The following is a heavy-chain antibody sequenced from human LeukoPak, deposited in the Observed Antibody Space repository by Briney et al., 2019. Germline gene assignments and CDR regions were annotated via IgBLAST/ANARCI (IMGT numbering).Heavy chain of an antibody. Sequence: PSETLSLTCAVYGGSFSGYYWSWIRQPPGKGLEWIGEINHSGSTNYNPSLKSRVTISVDTSKNQFSLKLSSVTAADTAVYYCVRGALMVKGFDPWGQGTLVTVSS. V-gene: IGHV4-34*01. CDR3: VRGALMVKGFDP. J-gene: IGHJ5*02. CDR1: GGSFSGYY. CDR2: INHSGST. D-gene: IGHD2-8*01.